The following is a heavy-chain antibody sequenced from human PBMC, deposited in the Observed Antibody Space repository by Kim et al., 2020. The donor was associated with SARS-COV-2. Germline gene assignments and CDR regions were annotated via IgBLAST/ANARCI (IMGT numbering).Heavy chain of an antibody. CDR3: ATQDSSGYYKEYYFDY. D-gene: IGHD3-22*01. Sequence: ASVKVSCKVSGYTLTELSMHWVRQAPGKGLEWMGGFDPEDGETIYAQKFQGRVTMTEDTSTDTAYMDLSSLRSEDTAVYYCATQDSSGYYKEYYFDYWGQGTLVTVSS. CDR2: FDPEDGET. V-gene: IGHV1-24*01. J-gene: IGHJ4*02. CDR1: GYTLTELS.